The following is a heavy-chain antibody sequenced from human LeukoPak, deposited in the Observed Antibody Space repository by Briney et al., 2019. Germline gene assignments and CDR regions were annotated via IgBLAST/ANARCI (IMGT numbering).Heavy chain of an antibody. CDR2: ISDTGNT. D-gene: IGHD2-15*01. V-gene: IGHV3-23*01. CDR1: GFTFSSYE. J-gene: IGHJ4*02. Sequence: PGGSLRLSCAASGFTFSSYEMNWVRQAPGKGLEWVSAISDTGNTYHADSVKGRFTISRDSSKNTLFLQMNRLRADDTAVYYCAKHSRRDLPSDSWGQGTLVTVSS. CDR3: AKHSRRDLPSDS.